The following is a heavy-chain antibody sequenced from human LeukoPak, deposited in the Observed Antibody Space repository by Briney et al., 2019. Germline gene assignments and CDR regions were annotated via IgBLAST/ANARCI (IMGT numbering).Heavy chain of an antibody. V-gene: IGHV3-30-3*01. Sequence: PGGSLRLSCAASGFTFSSYAMHWVRQAPGKGLEWVAVISYDGSNKYYADSVKGRFTISRDNSKNTLYLQMNSLRAEDTAVYYCARFHRSWDFDYWGQGTLVTVSS. CDR1: GFTFSSYA. D-gene: IGHD7-27*01. CDR3: ARFHRSWDFDY. J-gene: IGHJ4*02. CDR2: ISYDGSNK.